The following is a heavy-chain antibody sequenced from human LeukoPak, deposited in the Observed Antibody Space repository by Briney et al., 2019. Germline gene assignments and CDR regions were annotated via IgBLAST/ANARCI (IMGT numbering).Heavy chain of an antibody. CDR3: AKMKGHPLPKYYMDV. D-gene: IGHD1-26*01. J-gene: IGHJ6*01. V-gene: IGHV3-23*01. CDR2: ISRSGDSI. Sequence: GGSLRLSCAASGFAFNSLAMSWVRQAPGKGLEGVSVISRSGDSIYYADSVKGRFTISRDNSKNALSLQMNSLRAEDTAVYYCAKMKGHPLPKYYMDVWGQGTTVTVSS. CDR1: GFAFNSLA.